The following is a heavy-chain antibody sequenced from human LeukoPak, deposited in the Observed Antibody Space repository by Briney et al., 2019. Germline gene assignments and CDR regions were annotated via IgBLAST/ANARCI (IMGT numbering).Heavy chain of an antibody. CDR1: GYTFTGYY. D-gene: IGHD2-2*03. CDR3: ARGPLDIVVVPAAFFDY. V-gene: IGHV1-2*02. CDR2: INPNSGGT. J-gene: IGHJ4*02. Sequence: GASVKVSCKASGYTFTGYYMHWVRQAPGQGLEWMGWINPNSGGTNYAQKFQGRVTMTRDTSISTAYMELSRLRSDDTAVYYCARGPLDIVVVPAAFFDYWGQGTLVTVSS.